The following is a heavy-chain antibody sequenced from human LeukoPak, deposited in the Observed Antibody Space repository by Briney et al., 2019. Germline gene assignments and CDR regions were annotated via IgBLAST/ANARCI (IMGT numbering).Heavy chain of an antibody. CDR1: GGSISSSSYY. Sequence: SETLSLTCTVSGGSISSSSYYWGWIRQPPGKGLEWIGSIYYSGSTYYNPSLKSRVTISVDTSKNQFSLKLSSVTAADTAVYYCARGNDYRPWKGAFDIWGQGTMVTVSS. CDR3: ARGNDYRPWKGAFDI. J-gene: IGHJ3*02. V-gene: IGHV4-39*07. CDR2: IYYSGST. D-gene: IGHD4-11*01.